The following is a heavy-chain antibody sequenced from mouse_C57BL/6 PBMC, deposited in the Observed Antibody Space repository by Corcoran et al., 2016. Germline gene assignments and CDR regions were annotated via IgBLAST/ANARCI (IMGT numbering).Heavy chain of an antibody. Sequence: QVQLKQSGAELVRPGASVKLSCKASGYTFTDYYINWVKQRPGQGLEWIARIYPGSGNTYYNEKFKGKATLTAEKSSSTAYMQLSSLTSEDSAVYFCARQDPRWYFDVWGTGTTVTVSA. CDR3: ARQDPRWYFDV. CDR1: GYTFTDYY. J-gene: IGHJ1*03. V-gene: IGHV1-76*01. CDR2: IYPGSGNT.